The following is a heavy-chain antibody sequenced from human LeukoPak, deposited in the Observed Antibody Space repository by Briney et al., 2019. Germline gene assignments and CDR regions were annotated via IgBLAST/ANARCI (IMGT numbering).Heavy chain of an antibody. Sequence: PGGSLRLSCAASGFTFSSYESNWVRQAPGKGLEWVSYISGSGSTIHYADSVKGRFTISRDNARNSLYLQMNSLRAEDTAVYYCARDLSCPLDYWGQGTLVTVSS. CDR3: ARDLSCPLDY. J-gene: IGHJ4*02. V-gene: IGHV3-48*03. CDR1: GFTFSSYE. CDR2: ISGSGSTI.